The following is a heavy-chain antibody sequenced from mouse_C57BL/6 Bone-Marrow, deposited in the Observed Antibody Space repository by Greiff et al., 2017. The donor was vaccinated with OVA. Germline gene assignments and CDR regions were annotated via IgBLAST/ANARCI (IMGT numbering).Heavy chain of an antibody. CDR1: GYTFTSYW. CDR2: IDPSDSYT. V-gene: IGHV1-69*01. J-gene: IGHJ2*01. Sequence: QVQLQQPGAELVMPGASVKLSCKASGYTFTSYWMHWVKQRPGQGLEWIGEIDPSDSYTNYNQKFKGKSTLTVDKSSSTAYMQLSSLTSGDSAVYYCARVGNYYGSPHYFDYWGQGTTLTVSS. D-gene: IGHD1-1*01. CDR3: ARVGNYYGSPHYFDY.